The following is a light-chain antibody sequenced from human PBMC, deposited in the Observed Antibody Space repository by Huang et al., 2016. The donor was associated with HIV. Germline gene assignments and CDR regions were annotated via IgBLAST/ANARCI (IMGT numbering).Light chain of an antibody. CDR1: HSISDTSNCQHY. CDR2: WAS. V-gene: IGKV4-1*01. J-gene: IGKJ3*01. CDR3: QQYLRTPRT. Sequence: EILMTQSPDYLPVSLGARATIRCRSSHSISDTSNCQHYLAWYQQKPGQPPKLLIYWASTRAPGVSQRFSGGGSGTEFTLTISGLQAEDVAIYFCQQYLRTPRTFGPGT.